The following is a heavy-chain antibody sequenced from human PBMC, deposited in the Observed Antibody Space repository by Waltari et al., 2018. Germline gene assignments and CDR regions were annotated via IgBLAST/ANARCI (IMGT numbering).Heavy chain of an antibody. CDR1: GGSFSGYY. V-gene: IGHV4-34*01. CDR2: INHSGST. D-gene: IGHD3-3*01. J-gene: IGHJ5*02. CDR3: ARGPVMIFGVVISRRKTWFDP. Sequence: QVQLQQWGAGLLKPSETLSLTCAVYGGSFSGYYWSWIRQPPGKGLEWIGEINHSGSTNYNPSLKSRVTISVDTSKNQFSLKLSSVTAADTAVYYCARGPVMIFGVVISRRKTWFDPWGQGTLVTVSS.